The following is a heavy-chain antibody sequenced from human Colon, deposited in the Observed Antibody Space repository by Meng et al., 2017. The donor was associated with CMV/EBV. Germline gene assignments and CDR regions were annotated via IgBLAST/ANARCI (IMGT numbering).Heavy chain of an antibody. CDR3: ARDQWSYCSGTSCYYGY. V-gene: IGHV3-20*03. CDR1: FTFCDYG. Sequence: FTFCDYGMSWVRQAPGKGLEWVSGISWNGGSTGYADSVKGRFIISRDDAKNSLYLQMNSLRAEDTALYYCARDQWSYCSGTSCYYGYWGQGTLVTVSS. D-gene: IGHD2-2*01. CDR2: ISWNGGST. J-gene: IGHJ4*02.